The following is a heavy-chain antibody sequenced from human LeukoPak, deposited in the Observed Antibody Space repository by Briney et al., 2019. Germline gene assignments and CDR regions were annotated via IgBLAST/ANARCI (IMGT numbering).Heavy chain of an antibody. J-gene: IGHJ4*02. V-gene: IGHV4-34*01. D-gene: IGHD6-19*01. CDR3: ARNSGQWLFDY. CDR1: GGSFSGYY. Sequence: SETLSLTCAVYGGSFSGYYWSWIRQPPGKGLEWIGEINHSGSTNYNPSLKSRVIISVDTSKNQFSLKLSSVTAADTAVYYCARNSGQWLFDYWGQGTLVTVSS. CDR2: INHSGST.